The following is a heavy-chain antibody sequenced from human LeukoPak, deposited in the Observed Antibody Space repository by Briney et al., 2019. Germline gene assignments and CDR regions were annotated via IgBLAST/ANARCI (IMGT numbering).Heavy chain of an antibody. J-gene: IGHJ4*02. V-gene: IGHV4-39*01. D-gene: IGHD2-2*01. CDR3: ASLTDQLLYDY. CDR1: GGSISSSSYY. Sequence: SETLSLTCTVSGGSISSSSYYRGWIRQPRGKGLEWIGSIYYSGSTYYNPSLKSRVTISVDTSKNQFSLKLSSVTAADTAVYYCASLTDQLLYDYWGQGTLVTVSS. CDR2: IYYSGST.